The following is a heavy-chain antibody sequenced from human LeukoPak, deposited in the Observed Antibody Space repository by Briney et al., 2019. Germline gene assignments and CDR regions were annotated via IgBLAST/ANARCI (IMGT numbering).Heavy chain of an antibody. V-gene: IGHV1-3*01. D-gene: IGHD3-22*01. CDR3: ARVPDYYDSSGYYYGKPFDY. CDR2: INAGNGNT. J-gene: IGHJ4*02. CDR1: GYTFTSYA. Sequence: ASVKVSCKASGYTFTSYAMHWVRQAPGQMLEWMGWINAGNGNTKYSQKFQGRVTITRDTSASTAYMELSSLRSEDTAVYYCARVPDYYDSSGYYYGKPFDYWGQGTLVPVSS.